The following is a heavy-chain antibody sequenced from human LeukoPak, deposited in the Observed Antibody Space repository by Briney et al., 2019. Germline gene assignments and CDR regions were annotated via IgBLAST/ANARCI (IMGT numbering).Heavy chain of an antibody. CDR3: ARDHCSGGSCSFDY. J-gene: IGHJ4*02. D-gene: IGHD2-15*01. CDR1: GGTFSSYA. V-gene: IGHV1-69*01. Sequence: SVKVSCKASGGTFSSYAISWVRQAPGQGLEWIGGIIPIFGTANYAQKFQSRVTITADESTSTAYMELSSLRSEDTAVYYCARDHCSGGSCSFDYWGQGTLVTVSS. CDR2: IIPIFGTA.